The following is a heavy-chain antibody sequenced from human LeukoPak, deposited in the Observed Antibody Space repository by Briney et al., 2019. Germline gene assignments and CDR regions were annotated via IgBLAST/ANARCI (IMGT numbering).Heavy chain of an antibody. D-gene: IGHD1-14*01. J-gene: IGHJ6*03. CDR3: AKAIRTSGNYYYYMDV. CDR1: GFTFSRYS. V-gene: IGHV3-23*01. Sequence: GGSLRLSCAASGFTFSRYSMHWVRQAPGKGLEWVSAISGSGGVAFYADSVKGRFTISRDNSKNTLYLQMSSLRAEDTAVYYCAKAIRTSGNYYYYMDVWGKGTRVTVSS. CDR2: ISGSGGVA.